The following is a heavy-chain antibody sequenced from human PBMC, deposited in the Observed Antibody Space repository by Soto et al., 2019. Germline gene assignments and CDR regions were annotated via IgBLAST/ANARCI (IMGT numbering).Heavy chain of an antibody. CDR1: GYTFSSHG. CDR2: ISAYNGNT. D-gene: IGHD6-6*01. J-gene: IGHJ5*02. Sequence: GASVKVSCKASGYTFSSHGITWLRQAPGQGLEWMGWISAYNGNTNYAQKLQGRVTMTTDTSTSTAYMELRSLRSDDTAVYYCANTSIADNWFDPWGQGTLVTVSS. CDR3: ANTSIADNWFDP. V-gene: IGHV1-18*01.